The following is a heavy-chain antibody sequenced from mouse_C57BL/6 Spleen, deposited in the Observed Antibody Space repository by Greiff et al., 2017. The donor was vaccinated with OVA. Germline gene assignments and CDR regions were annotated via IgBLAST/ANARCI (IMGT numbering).Heavy chain of an antibody. D-gene: IGHD1-1*01. CDR3: ARSIITHWYFDV. CDR2: IYPSDSET. CDR1: GYTFTSYW. V-gene: IGHV1-61*01. J-gene: IGHJ1*03. Sequence: VQLQQSGAELVRPGSSVKLSCKASGYTFTSYWMDWVKQRPGQGLEWIGNIYPSDSETHYNQKFKDKATLTVDKSSSTAYMQLSSLTSEDSAVYYCARSIITHWYFDVWGTGTTVTVSS.